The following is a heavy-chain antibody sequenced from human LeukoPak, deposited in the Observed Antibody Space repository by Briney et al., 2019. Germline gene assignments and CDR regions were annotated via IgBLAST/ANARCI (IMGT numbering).Heavy chain of an antibody. Sequence: SGPALVKPTQTLTLTCTFSGFSLSTSGMRVRWIRQPPGKALEWLARIDWDDDKFYSTSLKTRLTISKDTSKNQVVLTMTNMDPVDTATYYCARDYYGSGDFDYWGQGTLVTVSS. CDR3: ARDYYGSGDFDY. CDR2: IDWDDDK. V-gene: IGHV2-70*04. CDR1: GFSLSTSGMR. D-gene: IGHD3-10*01. J-gene: IGHJ4*02.